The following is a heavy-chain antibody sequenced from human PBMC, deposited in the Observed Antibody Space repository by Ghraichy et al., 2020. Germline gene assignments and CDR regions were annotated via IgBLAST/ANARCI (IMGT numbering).Heavy chain of an antibody. V-gene: IGHV3-66*01. CDR3: AADWGIAVAPSLYYYYGMDV. J-gene: IGHJ6*02. Sequence: GGSLRLSCAASGFTVSSNYMSWVRQAPGKGLEWVSVIYSGGSAYYADSVKGRFTISRDNSKNTLYLQMNSLRAEDTAVYYCAADWGIAVAPSLYYYYGMDVWGQGTTVTVSS. CDR2: IYSGGSA. D-gene: IGHD6-19*01. CDR1: GFTVSSNY.